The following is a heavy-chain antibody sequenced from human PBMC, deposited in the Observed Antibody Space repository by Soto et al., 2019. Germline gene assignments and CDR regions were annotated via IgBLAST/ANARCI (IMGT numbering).Heavy chain of an antibody. D-gene: IGHD6-13*01. CDR3: ARGSEAAANYYYYYYGMDV. Sequence: GGSLRLSCAASGFTFSCYAMSWVRQAPGKGLEWVSAISGSGGSTYYADSVKGRFTISRDNSKNTLYLQMNSLRAEDTAVYYCARGSEAAANYYYYYYGMDVWGQGTTVTVSS. J-gene: IGHJ6*02. CDR1: GFTFSCYA. CDR2: ISGSGGST. V-gene: IGHV3-23*01.